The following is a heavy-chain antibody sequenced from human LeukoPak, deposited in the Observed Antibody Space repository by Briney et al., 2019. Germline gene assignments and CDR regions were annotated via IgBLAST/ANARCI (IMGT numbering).Heavy chain of an antibody. D-gene: IGHD3-22*01. CDR1: GYTFTSYA. J-gene: IGHJ6*02. V-gene: IGHV7-4-1*02. CDR2: INTNTGNP. CDR3: ARERITMIVVVPYGMDV. Sequence: ASVKVSCEASGYTFTSYAMNWVRQAPGQGLEWMGWINTNTGNPTYAQGFTGRFVFSLDTSVSTAYLQISSLKAEDTAVYYCARERITMIVVVPYGMDVWGQGTTVTVSS.